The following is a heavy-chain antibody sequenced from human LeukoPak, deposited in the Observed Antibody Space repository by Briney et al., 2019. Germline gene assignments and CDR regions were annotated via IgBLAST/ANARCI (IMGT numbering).Heavy chain of an antibody. J-gene: IGHJ4*02. CDR1: GYTFTSYD. V-gene: IGHV1-8*01. Sequence: ASVKVSCKASGYTFTSYDINWLRQATGQGLEWMGWMNPNSGNTGYAQKFQGRVTMTRNTSISTAYMELSSLRSEDTAVYYCARCHGYSSGRYFGDFDYWGQGTLVTVSS. D-gene: IGHD6-19*01. CDR2: MNPNSGNT. CDR3: ARCHGYSSGRYFGDFDY.